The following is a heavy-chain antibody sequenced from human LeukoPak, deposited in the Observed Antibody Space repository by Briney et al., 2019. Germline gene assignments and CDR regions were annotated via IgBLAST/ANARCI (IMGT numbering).Heavy chain of an antibody. J-gene: IGHJ4*02. CDR2: VSKRGGST. Sequence: PGGSLRLSCAASGFTFSRYGMHWVRQAPGKGLAWVSGVSKRGGSTYYADSVKGRFTISRDNSKNTLYLQMSSLRVEDTAVYYCAKDRYSGTYYADWGQGTLVTVSS. D-gene: IGHD1-26*01. CDR1: GFTFSRYG. V-gene: IGHV3-23*01. CDR3: AKDRYSGTYYAD.